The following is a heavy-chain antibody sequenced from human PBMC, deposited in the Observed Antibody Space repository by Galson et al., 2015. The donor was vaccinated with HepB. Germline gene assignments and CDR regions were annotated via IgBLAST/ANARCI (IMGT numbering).Heavy chain of an antibody. V-gene: IGHV1-2*06. Sequence: SVKVSCKASGYTFTGYYMHWVRQAPGQGLEWMGRINPNSGGTNYAQKFQGRVTMTRDTSISTAYMELSRLRSDDTAVYYCASALNSGSLPIFDYWGQGTLVTVSS. CDR1: GYTFTGYY. J-gene: IGHJ4*02. CDR3: ASALNSGSLPIFDY. D-gene: IGHD1-26*01. CDR2: INPNSGGT.